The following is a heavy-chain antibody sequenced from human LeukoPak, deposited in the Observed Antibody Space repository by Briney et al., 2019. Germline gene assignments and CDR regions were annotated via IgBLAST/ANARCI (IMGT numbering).Heavy chain of an antibody. CDR3: ASATLRCSGGSCYEMDV. J-gene: IGHJ6*04. CDR2: IIPLFGTP. Sequence: SVKVSCKASGGTFSSYVISWVRQAPGQGLEWMGGIIPLFGTPDYAQKFQDRLTIIADKSTSTAYMELSSLRSEDTAVYYCASATLRCSGGSCYEMDVWGEGTTVTVSS. CDR1: GGTFSSYV. D-gene: IGHD2-15*01. V-gene: IGHV1-69*06.